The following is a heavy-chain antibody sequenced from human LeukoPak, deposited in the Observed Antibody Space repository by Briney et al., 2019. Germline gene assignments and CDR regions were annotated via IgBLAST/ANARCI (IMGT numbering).Heavy chain of an antibody. CDR1: GFTFSSYA. J-gene: IGHJ6*02. CDR2: ISYDGSNK. CDR3: AREESPSGHYDMGKEPYYYYYGMDV. D-gene: IGHD3-22*01. V-gene: IGHV3-30*04. Sequence: GGSLRLSCAASGFTFSSYAMHWVRQAPGKGLEWVAVISYDGSNKYYADSVKGRFTISRDNSKNTLYLQMNSLRAEDTAVYYCAREESPSGHYDMGKEPYYYYYGMDVWGQGTTVTVSS.